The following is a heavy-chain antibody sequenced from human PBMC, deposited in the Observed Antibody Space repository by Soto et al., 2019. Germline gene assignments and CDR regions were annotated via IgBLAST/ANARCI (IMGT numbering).Heavy chain of an antibody. V-gene: IGHV4-30-4*01. CDR3: ARLLWGYGDYGGGFDY. Sequence: PSETLSLTCTVSGGSISSGDYYWSWIRQPPGKGLEWIGYIYYSGSTYYNPSLKSRVTISVDTSKNQFSLKLGSVTAADTAVYYCARLLWGYGDYGGGFDYWGQGTLVTVSS. CDR2: IYYSGST. D-gene: IGHD4-17*01. CDR1: GGSISSGDYY. J-gene: IGHJ4*02.